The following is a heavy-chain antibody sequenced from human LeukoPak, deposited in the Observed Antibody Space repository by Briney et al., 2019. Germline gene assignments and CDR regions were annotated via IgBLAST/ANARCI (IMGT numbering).Heavy chain of an antibody. D-gene: IGHD6-25*01. V-gene: IGHV4-59*13. CDR1: GTSSSDYS. Sequence: SETLSLTCSVSGTSSSDYSWSWIRQPPGKGLEWIGHVFYNGSANYNPSLKSRVTISTDTSKNQFSLQLTSLTAADTAVYYCARAGGVKTAALDLDRWGQGTLVTVSS. CDR3: ARAGGVKTAALDLDR. CDR2: VFYNGSA. J-gene: IGHJ5*02.